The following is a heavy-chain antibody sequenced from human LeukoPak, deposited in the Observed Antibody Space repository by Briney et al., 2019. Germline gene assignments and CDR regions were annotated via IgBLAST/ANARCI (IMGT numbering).Heavy chain of an antibody. CDR1: GGSISSSSYY. V-gene: IGHV4-39*07. CDR2: IYYSGST. Sequence: SETLSLTCTVSGGSISSSSYYWGWIRQPPGKGLKWIGSIYYSGSTYYNPSLKSRVTISIDTSKNQFSLTLRSVTAADTAIYYCARAWGSDYFYYGLDVWGQGTTVTVSS. CDR3: ARAWGSDYFYYGLDV. J-gene: IGHJ6*02. D-gene: IGHD3-16*01.